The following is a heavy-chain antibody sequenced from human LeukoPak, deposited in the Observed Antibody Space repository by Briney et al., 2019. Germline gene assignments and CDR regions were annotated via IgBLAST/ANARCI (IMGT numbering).Heavy chain of an antibody. CDR1: GFTFSSYW. V-gene: IGHV3-43*02. D-gene: IGHD1-26*01. Sequence: GGSLKLSCAASGFTFSSYWMSWVRQAPGKGLEWVSLISGDGGTTSYADSVKGRFTISRDNSENSLNLQMKSLRSEDTALYYCAKARRSGTHYSDFDFWGRGTLVTVSS. CDR2: ISGDGGTT. J-gene: IGHJ4*02. CDR3: AKARRSGTHYSDFDF.